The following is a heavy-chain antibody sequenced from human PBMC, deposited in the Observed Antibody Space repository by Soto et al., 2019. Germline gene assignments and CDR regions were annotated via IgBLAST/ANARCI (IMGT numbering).Heavy chain of an antibody. CDR3: ASALVVPAAIRDCGMEV. V-gene: IGHV4-31*03. CDR1: GGSISSGGYY. J-gene: IGHJ6*02. D-gene: IGHD2-2*01. CDR2: IYYSGST. Sequence: SETLSLTCTVSGGSISSGGYYWSWIRQHPGKGLEWIGYIYYSGSTYYNPSLKSRVTISVDTSKNQFSLKLSSVTAADTAVYFCASALVVPAAIRDCGMEVWGQGTTVTVSS.